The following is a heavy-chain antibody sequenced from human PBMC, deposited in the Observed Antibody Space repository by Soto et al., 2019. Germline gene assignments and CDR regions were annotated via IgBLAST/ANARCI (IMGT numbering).Heavy chain of an antibody. CDR1: VCSFTSYG. D-gene: IGHD4-17*01. CDR3: ARVDYGDYSDY. V-gene: IGHV1-18*04. Sequence: ASVKVSCKASVCSFTSYGISWVRQAPGQGLEWMGWISAYNGNTNYAQKLQGRVTMTTDTSTSTAYMELRSLRSDDTAVYYCARVDYGDYSDYWGQGTLVTVSS. J-gene: IGHJ4*02. CDR2: ISAYNGNT.